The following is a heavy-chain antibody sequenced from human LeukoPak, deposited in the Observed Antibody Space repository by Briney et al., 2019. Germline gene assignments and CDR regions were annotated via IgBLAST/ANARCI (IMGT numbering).Heavy chain of an antibody. J-gene: IGHJ3*02. Sequence: ASVKVSCKVSGYTLTELSMHWVRQAPGKGLGWMGGFDPEDGETIYAQKFQGRVTMTEDTSTDTAYMELSSLRSEDAAVYYCATVHGGVAFDIWGQGTMVTVSS. CDR2: FDPEDGET. V-gene: IGHV1-24*01. CDR3: ATVHGGVAFDI. D-gene: IGHD2-8*01. CDR1: GYTLTELS.